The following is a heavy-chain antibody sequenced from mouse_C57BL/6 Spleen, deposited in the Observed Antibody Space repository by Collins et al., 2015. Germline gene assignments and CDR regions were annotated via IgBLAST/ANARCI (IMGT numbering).Heavy chain of an antibody. Sequence: QVQLQQPGAELVKPGASVKLSCKASGYTFTSYWMHWVKQRPGRGLEWIGRIDPNSGGTKYNEKFKSKATLTVDKPSSTAYMQLSSLTSEDSAVYYCARLFDYGNYPEYYFDYWGQGTTLTVSS. D-gene: IGHD2-1*01. CDR1: GYTFTSYW. V-gene: IGHV1-72*01. CDR3: ARLFDYGNYPEYYFDY. J-gene: IGHJ2*01. CDR2: IDPNSGGT.